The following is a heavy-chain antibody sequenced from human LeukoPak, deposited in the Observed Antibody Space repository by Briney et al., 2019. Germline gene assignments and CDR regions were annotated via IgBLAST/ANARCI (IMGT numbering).Heavy chain of an antibody. CDR3: ARHWVTSSSTNWFDP. CDR2: IYYSGST. V-gene: IGHV4-39*01. Sequence: SETLSLTCTVSGGSISSSSYYWGWIRQPPGKGLEWICSIYYSGSTYYNPSLKSRVTISVDTSKNQSSLKLSSLTAADTAVYYCARHWVTSSSTNWFDPWGQGALVTVSS. J-gene: IGHJ5*02. D-gene: IGHD6-6*01. CDR1: GGSISSSSYY.